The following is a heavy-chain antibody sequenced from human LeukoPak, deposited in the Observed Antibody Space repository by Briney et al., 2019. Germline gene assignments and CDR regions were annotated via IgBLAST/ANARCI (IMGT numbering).Heavy chain of an antibody. CDR2: IYTSGST. V-gene: IGHV4-61*02. Sequence: SQTLSLTCTVSGGSISSGSYYWSWIRQPAGKGLEWIGRIYTSGSTNYNHSLKSRVTISVDTSKNQFSLRLSSVTAADTAVYYCAREPDSSGWGFDYWGQGTLVTVSS. CDR3: AREPDSSGWGFDY. CDR1: GGSISSGSYY. J-gene: IGHJ4*02. D-gene: IGHD6-19*01.